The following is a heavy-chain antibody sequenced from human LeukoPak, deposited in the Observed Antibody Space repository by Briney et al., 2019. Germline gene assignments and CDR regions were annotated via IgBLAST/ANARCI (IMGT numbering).Heavy chain of an antibody. Sequence: ASVKVSCKASGYTFTGYYMHWVRQAPGQGLEWMGWINPNSGGTNYAQKFQGRVTMTRDTSISTAYMELSRLTSDDTAVYYCARHSSVIRYFDWLLSYDAFDIWGQGTMVTVSS. CDR2: INPNSGGT. CDR1: GYTFTGYY. V-gene: IGHV1-2*02. D-gene: IGHD3-9*01. CDR3: ARHSSVIRYFDWLLSYDAFDI. J-gene: IGHJ3*02.